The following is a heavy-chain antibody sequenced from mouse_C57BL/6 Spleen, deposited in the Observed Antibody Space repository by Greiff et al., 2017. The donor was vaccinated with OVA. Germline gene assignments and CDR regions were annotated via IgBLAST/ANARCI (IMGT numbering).Heavy chain of an antibody. CDR1: GYTFTDYY. J-gene: IGHJ4*01. V-gene: IGHV1-26*01. Sequence: VQLQQSGPELVKPGASVKISCKASGYTFTDYYMNWVKQSHGKSLEWIGDINPNNGGTSYNQKFKGKATLTVDKSSSTAYMELRSLTSEDSAVYYCARRLRRDMDYWGQGTSVTVSS. D-gene: IGHD2-4*01. CDR3: ARRLRRDMDY. CDR2: INPNNGGT.